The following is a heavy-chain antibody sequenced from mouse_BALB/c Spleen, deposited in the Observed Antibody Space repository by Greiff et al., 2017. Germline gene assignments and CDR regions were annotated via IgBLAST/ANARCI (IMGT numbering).Heavy chain of an antibody. V-gene: IGHV1-18*01. D-gene: IGHD1-1*01. J-gene: IGHJ3*01. Sequence: EVKVVESGPELVKPGASVKIPCKASGYTFTDYNMDWVKQSHGKSLEWIGDINPNNGGTIYNQKFKGKATLTVDKSSSTAYMELRSLTSEDTAVYYCARRGFITPTWFAYWGQGTLVTVSA. CDR1: GYTFTDYN. CDR2: INPNNGGT. CDR3: ARRGFITPTWFAY.